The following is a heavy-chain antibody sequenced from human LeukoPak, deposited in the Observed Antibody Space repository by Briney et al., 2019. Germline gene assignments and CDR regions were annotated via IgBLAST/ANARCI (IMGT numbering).Heavy chain of an antibody. V-gene: IGHV3-48*01. CDR2: ISSSSGTI. J-gene: IGHJ4*02. D-gene: IGHD2-15*01. CDR3: AKGRTANVVVAVSSDY. Sequence: PGGSLRLSCAASGFTFYDSSLNWVRQAPGKGLEWVSYISSSSGTIYYADSVKGRFTISRDNAKNSLYLQMNSLRTEDTALYYCAKGRTANVVVAVSSDYWGQGTLVTVSS. CDR1: GFTFYDSS.